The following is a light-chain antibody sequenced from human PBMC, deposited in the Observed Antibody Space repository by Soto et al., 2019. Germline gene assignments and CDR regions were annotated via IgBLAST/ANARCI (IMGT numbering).Light chain of an antibody. CDR1: ERVAKW. V-gene: IGKV1-5*01. Sequence: DIQMTQSPSSLSASVGDTVTITCRASERVAKWLAWYHQKPGNAPKVLIYDVSKLGSGVPSRFSGSGSETEFTLSITGLQPEDSVIYVCQLYRIRSTFGQGTKVEV. CDR3: QLYRIRST. J-gene: IGKJ1*01. CDR2: DVS.